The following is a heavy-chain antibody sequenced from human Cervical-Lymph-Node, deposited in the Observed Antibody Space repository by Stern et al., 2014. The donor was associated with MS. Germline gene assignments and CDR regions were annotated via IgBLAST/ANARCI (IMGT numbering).Heavy chain of an antibody. CDR1: GGSFSGYY. D-gene: IGHD3-3*01. J-gene: IGHJ6*02. CDR3: ARHLPYYDFWSGYYSSMDV. Sequence: QVQLQQWGAGLLKPSETLSLTCAVYGGSFSGYYWSWIRQPPGKGLEWIGEINHSGSTNYNPSLKSRVTISVDTSKNQFSLKLSSVTAADTAVYYCARHLPYYDFWSGYYSSMDVWGQGTTVTVSS. CDR2: INHSGST. V-gene: IGHV4-34*01.